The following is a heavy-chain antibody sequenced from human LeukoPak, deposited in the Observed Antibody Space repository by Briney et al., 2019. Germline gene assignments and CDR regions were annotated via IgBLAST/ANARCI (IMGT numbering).Heavy chain of an antibody. CDR3: ARAYCGGDCYRMYYFDY. V-gene: IGHV4-59*12. CDR2: IYYSGST. Sequence: SETLSLTCTVSGGSISSDYWSWLRQPPGKGLEWIGSIYYSGSTYYNPSLKSRVTISVDTSKNQFSLKLSSVTAADTAVYYCARAYCGGDCYRMYYFDYWGQGTLVTVSS. J-gene: IGHJ4*02. CDR1: GGSISSDY. D-gene: IGHD2-21*02.